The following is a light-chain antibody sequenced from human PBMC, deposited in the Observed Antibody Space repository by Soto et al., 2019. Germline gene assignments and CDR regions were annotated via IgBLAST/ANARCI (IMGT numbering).Light chain of an antibody. CDR2: KAS. Sequence: DTQLTQSPSTLSASIGDTVTITCRASQEIRDWLAWYQQRPGKAPKLLIYKASTLQSGVPLRFSGSGSGTEFTLAISSLQSDDFATYYCQQRTFGQGIKVEI. CDR1: QEIRDW. V-gene: IGKV1-5*03. J-gene: IGKJ1*01. CDR3: QQRT.